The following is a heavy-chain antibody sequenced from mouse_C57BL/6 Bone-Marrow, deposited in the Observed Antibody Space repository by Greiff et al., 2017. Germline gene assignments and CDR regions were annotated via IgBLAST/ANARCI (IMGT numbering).Heavy chain of an antibody. D-gene: IGHD2-12*01. Sequence: VQLQQSGAELVRPGASVKLSCTASGFNIKDDYMHWVKQRPEQGLEWIGWIDPENGDTEYASKFQGKATITVDTSSNTAYLQRSSLTSEDTAVYYSTTTLRRVPDWGQGTTLTVSS. CDR3: TTTLRRVPD. J-gene: IGHJ2*01. CDR2: IDPENGDT. CDR1: GFNIKDDY. V-gene: IGHV14-4*01.